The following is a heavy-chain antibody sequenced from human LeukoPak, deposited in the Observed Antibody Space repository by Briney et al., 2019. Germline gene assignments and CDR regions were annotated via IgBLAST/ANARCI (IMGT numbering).Heavy chain of an antibody. CDR1: GGSFSGYY. J-gene: IGHJ5*02. V-gene: IGHV4-34*01. CDR2: INHSGST. CDR3: ARKYNWFDP. Sequence: SETLSLTCAVYGGSFSGYYWTWIRQPPGKGLEWIGEINHSGSTNYNPSLKSRVTISVDTSKNQFSLKLSSVTAADTAVYYCARKYNWFDPWGQGTLVTVSA.